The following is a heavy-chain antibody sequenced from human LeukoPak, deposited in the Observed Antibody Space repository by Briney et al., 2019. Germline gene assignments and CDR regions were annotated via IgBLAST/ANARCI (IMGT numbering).Heavy chain of an antibody. J-gene: IGHJ4*02. V-gene: IGHV4-61*02. D-gene: IGHD1-1*01. CDR1: GGSISSGSYY. Sequence: SETLSLTCTVSGGSISSGSYYWSWIRQPAGKGLEWIGRIYTSGSTNYNPSLKSRVTISVDTSKNQFSLKLSSVTAADTAVYYCARGNWNPYYFDSWGQGTLVTVSS. CDR2: IYTSGST. CDR3: ARGNWNPYYFDS.